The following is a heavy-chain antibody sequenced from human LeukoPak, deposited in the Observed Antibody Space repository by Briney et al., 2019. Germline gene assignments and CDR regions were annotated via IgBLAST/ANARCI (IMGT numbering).Heavy chain of an antibody. CDR1: GGSIGSYC. D-gene: IGHD6-19*01. CDR3: ARHEGRSGWNGWYDH. CDR2: IYYTGGT. V-gene: IGHV4-59*08. Sequence: PSETLSLTCTVSGGSIGSYCWSWIRQPPGKGLEWIGYIYYTGGTNYNPSLKSRVTLSVDTSRNQFSLNLNSVTAADTAMYYCARHEGRSGWNGWYDHWGQGILVTVSS. J-gene: IGHJ4*02.